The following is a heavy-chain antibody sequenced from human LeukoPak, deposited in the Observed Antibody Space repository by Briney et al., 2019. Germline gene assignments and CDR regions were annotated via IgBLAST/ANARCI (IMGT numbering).Heavy chain of an antibody. J-gene: IGHJ4*02. Sequence: GGSLRLSCAASGFTFSSYGMHWVRQAPGKGLEWVAVISYDGSNKYYADSVKGRFTISRDNSKNTLYLQMNSPRAEDTAVYYCAKDQGGYGDYFDYWGQGTLVTVSS. D-gene: IGHD4-17*01. V-gene: IGHV3-30*18. CDR3: AKDQGGYGDYFDY. CDR2: ISYDGSNK. CDR1: GFTFSSYG.